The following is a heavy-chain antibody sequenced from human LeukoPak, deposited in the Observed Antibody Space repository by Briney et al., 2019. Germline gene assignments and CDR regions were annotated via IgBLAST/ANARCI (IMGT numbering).Heavy chain of an antibody. V-gene: IGHV3-23*01. CDR2: ISGSGGST. CDR1: GFTFSSYA. D-gene: IGHD6-6*01. CDR3: AIDSSSPTAGY. Sequence: GGSLRLSCAASGFTFSSYAMSWVRQAPGKGLEWVSAISGSGGSTYYADSVKGRFTISRDNSKNTLYLQMNSLRAEDTAVYYCAIDSSSPTAGYWGQGTLVTVSS. J-gene: IGHJ4*02.